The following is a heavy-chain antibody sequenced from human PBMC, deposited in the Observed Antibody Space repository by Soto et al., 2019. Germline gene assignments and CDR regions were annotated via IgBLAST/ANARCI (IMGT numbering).Heavy chain of an antibody. CDR1: GGTFSSYA. V-gene: IGHV1-69*01. CDR2: IIPIFGTA. Sequence: QVQLEQSGAEVKKPGSSVKVSCKASGGTFSSYAISWVRQAPGQGLEWLGGIIPIFGTANYAQKFQGRVTITADESTSTDYMELSSLRYEDTAVYYCAIVATTYYYYYGIDVWGQGTTVTVSS. J-gene: IGHJ6*01. D-gene: IGHD5-12*01. CDR3: AIVATTYYYYYGIDV.